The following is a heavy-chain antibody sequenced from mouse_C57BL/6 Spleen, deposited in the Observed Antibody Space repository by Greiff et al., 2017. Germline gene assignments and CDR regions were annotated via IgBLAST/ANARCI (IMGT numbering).Heavy chain of an antibody. D-gene: IGHD1-1*02. V-gene: IGHV1-59*01. Sequence: QVQLKQPGAELVRPGTSVKLSCKASGYTFTSYWMHWVKQRPGQGLEWIGVIDPSDSYTNYNQKFKGKATLTVDTSSSTAYMQLSSLTSEDSAVYYCNTMASYYYAMDYWGQGTSVTVSS. CDR3: NTMASYYYAMDY. CDR2: IDPSDSYT. CDR1: GYTFTSYW. J-gene: IGHJ4*01.